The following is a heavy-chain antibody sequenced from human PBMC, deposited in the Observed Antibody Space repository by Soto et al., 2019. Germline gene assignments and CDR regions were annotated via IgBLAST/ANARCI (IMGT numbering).Heavy chain of an antibody. J-gene: IGHJ4*02. V-gene: IGHV1-3*01. Sequence: QVQLVQSGAEVKKPGASVKVSCKASGYTFTSYAMHWVRQAPGQRLEWMGWINAGNGNTKYSQKFQGRVTITRDTSASTAYMELSSLRYEDTAVYYCARDIMAAAPDYWGQGTLVTVSS. CDR2: INAGNGNT. D-gene: IGHD6-13*01. CDR1: GYTFTSYA. CDR3: ARDIMAAAPDY.